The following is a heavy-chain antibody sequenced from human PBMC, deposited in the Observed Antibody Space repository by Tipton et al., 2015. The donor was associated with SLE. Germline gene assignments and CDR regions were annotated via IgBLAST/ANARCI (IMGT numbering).Heavy chain of an antibody. Sequence: TLSLTCTVSGGSISSYYWSWIRQPAGGGLEWIGSINYGGSTYYIPSLKSRVTISLDTSENQFSLKLSSVTSADTAAYYCARGFRADLWGQGTMVTVSS. CDR3: ARGFRADL. V-gene: IGHV4-59*01. CDR2: INYGGST. J-gene: IGHJ3*01. CDR1: GGSISSYY. D-gene: IGHD3-10*01.